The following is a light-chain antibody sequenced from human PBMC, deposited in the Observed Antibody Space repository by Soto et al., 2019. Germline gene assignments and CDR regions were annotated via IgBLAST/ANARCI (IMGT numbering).Light chain of an antibody. J-gene: IGKJ1*01. CDR3: QQYDWSVT. CDR2: GAS. CDR1: QSVSNNY. V-gene: IGKV3-20*01. Sequence: EIVLTRSPGTPSLSPGERFTLTYRASQSVSNNYLAWYQQTPDHAPRLLIDGASNRATGIPDRFGGSWSRTDFTLTISILEPEDVAVYYWQQYDWSVTFGQGTKVDIK.